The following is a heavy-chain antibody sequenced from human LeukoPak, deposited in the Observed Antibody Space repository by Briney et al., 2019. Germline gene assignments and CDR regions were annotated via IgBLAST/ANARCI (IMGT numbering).Heavy chain of an antibody. D-gene: IGHD6-6*01. CDR1: GFTFSSYS. CDR3: EKPEDRIAARPGPAN. CDR2: ISSGSGSI. J-gene: IGHJ4*02. V-gene: IGHV3-48*04. Sequence: PGGSLRLSCAASGFTFSSYSMNWVRQAPGKGLEWVSYISSGSGSIYYADSVKGRFTIARDNAKNSLYLQMNSLRAEDTAVYYCEKPEDRIAARPGPANWGQGTLVTVSS.